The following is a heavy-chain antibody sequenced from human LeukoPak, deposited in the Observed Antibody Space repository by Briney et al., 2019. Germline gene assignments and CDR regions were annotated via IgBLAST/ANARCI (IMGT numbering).Heavy chain of an antibody. CDR1: GGSISSSSYY. J-gene: IGHJ4*02. CDR2: IYYSGST. CDR3: ASPADYYDSSGYYILDY. D-gene: IGHD3-22*01. V-gene: IGHV4-39*01. Sequence: PSETLSLTCTVSGGSISSSSYYWGWIRQPPGKGLEWIGSIYYSGSTYYNPSLKSRVTISVGTSKNQFSLKLSSVTAADTAVYYCASPADYYDSSGYYILDYWGQGTLVTVSS.